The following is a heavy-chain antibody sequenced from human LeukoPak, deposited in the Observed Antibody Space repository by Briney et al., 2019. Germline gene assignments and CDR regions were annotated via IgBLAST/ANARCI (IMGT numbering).Heavy chain of an antibody. CDR2: ISSSSSTI. J-gene: IGHJ4*02. V-gene: IGHV3-48*01. Sequence: GGSLRLSCAASGFTFSSYSMNWVRQAPGKGLEWVSYISSSSSTIYYADSVKGRFTISRDNAKNSLYLQMNGLRAEDTAVYYCARGYYDYVWGSYRASYFDYWGQGTLVTVSS. D-gene: IGHD3-16*02. CDR3: ARGYYDYVWGSYRASYFDY. CDR1: GFTFSSYS.